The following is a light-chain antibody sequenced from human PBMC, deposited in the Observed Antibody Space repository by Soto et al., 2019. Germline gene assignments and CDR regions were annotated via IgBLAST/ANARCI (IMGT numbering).Light chain of an antibody. CDR3: CSYAGNYTYV. CDR1: SSDVGGYIY. J-gene: IGLJ1*01. V-gene: IGLV2-11*01. Sequence: QSVLTQPRSVSGSPGQSVTISCTGTSSDVGGYIYVSWYQQHPGKAPKLMMFDVSKRPSGVPDRFSGSKSDNTASLTISGLQTEDEAEYFCCSYAGNYTYVFGTGTKVTVL. CDR2: DVS.